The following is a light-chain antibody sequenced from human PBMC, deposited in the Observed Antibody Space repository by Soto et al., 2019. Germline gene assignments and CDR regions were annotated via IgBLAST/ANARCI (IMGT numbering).Light chain of an antibody. CDR2: EGN. V-gene: IGLV2-23*01. Sequence: QSALTQPASVSGSPGQSITISCTGTSSDVGSYNLVSWYQQYPGKAPKLMISEGNKRPSGVSNRFSGSKSANTASLTISGLQTEDEADYYCCSYAGTNTFVFGTGTKVTVL. J-gene: IGLJ1*01. CDR1: SSDVGSYNL. CDR3: CSYAGTNTFV.